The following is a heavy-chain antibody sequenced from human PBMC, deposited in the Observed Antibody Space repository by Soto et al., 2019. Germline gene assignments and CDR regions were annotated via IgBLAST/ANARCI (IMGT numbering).Heavy chain of an antibody. D-gene: IGHD2-2*01. CDR2: IIPIFGTA. J-gene: IGHJ4*02. V-gene: IGHV1-69*05. CDR1: GGTFSSYA. CDR3: ARVSTGDIVVVPAAADFDY. Sequence: SVKLSCKASGGTFSSYAISWVRQAPGQGLEWMGGIIPIFGTANYAQKFQGRVTITRDTSASTAYMELSSLRSEDTAVYYCARVSTGDIVVVPAAADFDYWGQGTLVTVSS.